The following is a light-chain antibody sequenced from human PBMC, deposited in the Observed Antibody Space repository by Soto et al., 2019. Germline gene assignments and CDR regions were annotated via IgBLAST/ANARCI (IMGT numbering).Light chain of an antibody. V-gene: IGKV1-33*01. Sequence: DIQMTQSPSSLSASVGDRVTITCQASQDISNYLNCYQQKPGKAPKLLIYDASNLETGVPSRFSGSGSGTDFTFTISSLQPEDIATYYCQQYDNLPTFGGGTKVDI. CDR3: QQYDNLPT. J-gene: IGKJ4*01. CDR1: QDISNY. CDR2: DAS.